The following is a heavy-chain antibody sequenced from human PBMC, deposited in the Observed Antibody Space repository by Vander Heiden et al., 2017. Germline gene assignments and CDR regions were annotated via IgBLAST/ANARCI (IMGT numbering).Heavy chain of an antibody. J-gene: IGHJ3*02. Sequence: QVQLVQSGAEVKKPGASVKVSCKASGYTFRSYDINWGRQAAGQGLEWRGWMNPNSGNTGYAQKFQGRVTMTRSTSISTAYMELSSLTSEDTAVYYCAREGVVVTPIPDPFDIWGQGTMVTVSS. CDR2: MNPNSGNT. CDR3: AREGVVVTPIPDPFDI. V-gene: IGHV1-8*01. CDR1: GYTFRSYD. D-gene: IGHD2-21*02.